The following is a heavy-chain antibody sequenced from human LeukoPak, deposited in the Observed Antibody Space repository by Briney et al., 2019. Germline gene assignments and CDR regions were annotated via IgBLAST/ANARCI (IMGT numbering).Heavy chain of an antibody. CDR2: INHSGTT. D-gene: IGHD3-3*02. CDR3: ARGRSIFDYYMDV. Sequence: PSETLSLTCSFSGDSFTTYYWSWVRQPPGKGLKGIGEINHSGTTNYSPSLKSRVTMSVDTSNNQISLRLSSVTAADTAVYYCARGRSIFDYYMDVWGTGTTVTVS. J-gene: IGHJ6*03. V-gene: IGHV4-34*01. CDR1: GDSFTTYY.